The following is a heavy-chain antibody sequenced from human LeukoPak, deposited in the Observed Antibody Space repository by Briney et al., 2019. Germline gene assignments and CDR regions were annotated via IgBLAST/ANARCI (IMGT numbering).Heavy chain of an antibody. CDR3: AREKDYDFWSGYYGY. Sequence: SETLSLTCAVYGGSFSGYYWSWIRQPPGKGLEWIGEINHSGSTNYNPSLKSRVTISVDTSKNQFSLKLSSVTAADTAVYYCAREKDYDFWSGYYGYWGQGTLVTVSS. V-gene: IGHV4-34*01. D-gene: IGHD3-3*01. J-gene: IGHJ4*02. CDR2: INHSGST. CDR1: GGSFSGYY.